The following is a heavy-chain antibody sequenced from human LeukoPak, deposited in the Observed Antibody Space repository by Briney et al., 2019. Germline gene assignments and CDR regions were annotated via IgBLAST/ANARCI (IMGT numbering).Heavy chain of an antibody. D-gene: IGHD3-3*01. CDR3: ARDASTIFGVVISPPYYYYYGMDV. Sequence: GGSLRLSCAASGFTFSSYSMNWVRQAPGKGLEWVSSISSSSSYIYYADSVKGRFTISRDNAKNSLYLQMNSLRAEDTAVYYCARDASTIFGVVISPPYYYYYGMDVWGQGTTVAVSS. J-gene: IGHJ6*02. V-gene: IGHV3-21*01. CDR2: ISSSSSYI. CDR1: GFTFSSYS.